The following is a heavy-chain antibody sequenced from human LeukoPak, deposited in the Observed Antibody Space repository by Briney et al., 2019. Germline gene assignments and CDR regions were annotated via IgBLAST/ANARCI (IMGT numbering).Heavy chain of an antibody. V-gene: IGHV3-11*01. J-gene: IGHJ3*02. D-gene: IGHD2-15*01. CDR3: ARDLGYCSGGSCYSLAFDI. CDR1: GFTFSDYY. CDR2: ISSSGSTI. Sequence: GGSLRLSCAASGFTFSDYYMSWIRQAPGKGLEWVSYISSSGSTIYYADSVKGRFTISRDNAKNSLYLQMNSLRAEDTAVYYCARDLGYCSGGSCYSLAFDIWGQGTMVTVSS.